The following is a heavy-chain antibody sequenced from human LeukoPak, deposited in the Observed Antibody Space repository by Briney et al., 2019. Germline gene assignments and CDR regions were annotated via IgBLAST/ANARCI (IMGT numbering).Heavy chain of an antibody. CDR1: GGTISTSSYY. D-gene: IGHD1-26*01. CDR2: VYYSGGT. Sequence: PSETLSLTCTVSGGTISTSSYYFAWIRQPPGKGLEWIGGVYYSGGTYYHPSLKSRVTISIDTSKNQFSLNLNAVTAADTAVYYCARAPSGVSFDYWGQGTLVTVSS. CDR3: ARAPSGVSFDY. V-gene: IGHV4-39*07. J-gene: IGHJ4*02.